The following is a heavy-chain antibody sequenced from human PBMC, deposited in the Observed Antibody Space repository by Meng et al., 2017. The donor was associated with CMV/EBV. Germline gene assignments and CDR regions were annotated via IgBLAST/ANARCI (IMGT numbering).Heavy chain of an antibody. CDR1: GYSISSGYY. D-gene: IGHD6-6*01. V-gene: IGHV4-38-2*02. CDR3: ASEWAEGSSWVGGMDV. Sequence: ESLKISCTVSGYSISSGYYWGWIRQPPGKGLEWIGSIYHSGSTYYNPSLKSRVTISVDTSKNQFSLKLSSVTAADTAVYYCASEWAEGSSWVGGMDVWGQGTTVTVSS. J-gene: IGHJ6*02. CDR2: IYHSGST.